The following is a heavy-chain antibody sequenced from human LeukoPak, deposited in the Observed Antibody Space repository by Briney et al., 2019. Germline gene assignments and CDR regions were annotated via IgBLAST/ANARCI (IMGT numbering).Heavy chain of an antibody. J-gene: IGHJ6*02. CDR2: IRSSGSSI. V-gene: IGHV3-11*01. CDR3: ARARTYYTAMIHYYGMDV. CDR1: GFTFSDYY. D-gene: IGHD5-18*01. Sequence: PGGSLRLSCAASGFTFSDYYMSWIRQAPGKGLEWVSYIRSSGSSIYYADSVKGRFTISRDNAKNSLYLQMNSLRAEDTAVYYCARARTYYTAMIHYYGMDVWGQGTTVTVSS.